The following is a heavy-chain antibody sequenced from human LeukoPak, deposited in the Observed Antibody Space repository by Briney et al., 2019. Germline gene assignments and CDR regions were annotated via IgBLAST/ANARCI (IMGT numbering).Heavy chain of an antibody. V-gene: IGHV4-4*07. CDR1: GGSISSYY. Sequence: KPSETLSLTCTVSGGSISSYYWSWIRQPAGRGLEWIGRIYTSGSTNYNPSLKSRVTMSVDTSKNQFSLKLSSVTAADTAVYYCGREVDTMIVGFDISGQGTMVTVSS. CDR2: IYTSGST. D-gene: IGHD3-22*01. J-gene: IGHJ3*02. CDR3: GREVDTMIVGFDI.